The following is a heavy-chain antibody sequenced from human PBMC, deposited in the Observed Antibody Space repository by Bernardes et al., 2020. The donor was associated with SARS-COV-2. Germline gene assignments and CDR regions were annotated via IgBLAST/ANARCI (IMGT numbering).Heavy chain of an antibody. D-gene: IGHD1-26*01. V-gene: IGHV3-74*01. CDR3: ARDAYSGSYYDN. J-gene: IGHJ4*02. Sequence: GGSLRLSFAASGFTFRSYWMHWVRQAPGKGLVWVSRINSHGSSTIYADSVKGRFTISRDNAKNRLYLQMNSLRVEDTAVYYCARDAYSGSYYDNWGQGTLVTVSS. CDR1: GFTFRSYW. CDR2: INSHGSST.